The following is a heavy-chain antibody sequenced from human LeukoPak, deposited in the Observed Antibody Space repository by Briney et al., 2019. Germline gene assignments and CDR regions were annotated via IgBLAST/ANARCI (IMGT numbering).Heavy chain of an antibody. CDR3: ARSLADEYYYDSSGYSPNDY. J-gene: IGHJ4*02. CDR1: GFTFSDYY. V-gene: IGHV3-11*01. D-gene: IGHD3-22*01. CDR2: ISSSGSTI. Sequence: GGSLRLSCAASGFTFSDYYMSWIRQAPGKGLEWVSYISSSGSTIYYADSVKGRFTISRDNAKNSLYLQMNSLRAEDTAVYYCARSLADEYYYDSSGYSPNDYWGQGTLGTISP.